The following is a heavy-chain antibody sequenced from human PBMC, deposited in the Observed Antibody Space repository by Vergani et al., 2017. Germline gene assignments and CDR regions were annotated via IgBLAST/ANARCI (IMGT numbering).Heavy chain of an antibody. V-gene: IGHV1-8*03. CDR3: AGGDYCGGWCDIGYYDYGMDV. J-gene: IGHJ6*02. CDR1: GYTFTSYD. CDR2: MNPKRGNT. Sequence: VQLVQSGGEVKKPGASVKVSCKASGYTFTSYDINWVRQATGQGLEWMGWMNPKRGNTGYAQKFQGRVTITRNTSISTAYMELSSLRSEDTAVYYCAGGDYCGGWCDIGYYDYGMDVWGQGTTVTVS. D-gene: IGHD6-19*01.